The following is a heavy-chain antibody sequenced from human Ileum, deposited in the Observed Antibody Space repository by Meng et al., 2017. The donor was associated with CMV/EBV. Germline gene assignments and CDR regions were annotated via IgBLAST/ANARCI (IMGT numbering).Heavy chain of an antibody. D-gene: IGHD1/OR15-1a*01. J-gene: IGHJ4*02. CDR1: GGPITSYY. CDR3: AKWNSDWNSFDS. V-gene: IGHV4-59*03. Sequence: SETLSLTCTVSGGPITSYYWNWIRQPPGKGLEWIGYTHYSGSALYSPALKSRVTMSVDTSKHQFSLKLSSATSADTAVYYCAKWNSDWNSFDSWGQGTLVTVSS. CDR2: THYSGSA.